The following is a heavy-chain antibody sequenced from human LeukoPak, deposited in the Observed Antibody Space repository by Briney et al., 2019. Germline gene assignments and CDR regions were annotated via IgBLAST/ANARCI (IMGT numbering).Heavy chain of an antibody. D-gene: IGHD2-8*01. CDR1: GFTFSSYA. J-gene: IGHJ6*02. Sequence: GRSLRLSCAASGFTFSSYAMHWVRQAPGKGLEWVAVISYDGSNKYYADSVKGRFTISRDNSKNTLYLQMNSLGAEDTAVYYCARDIRYCTNGVCYNYYYGMDVWGQGTTVTVSS. CDR2: ISYDGSNK. V-gene: IGHV3-30-3*01. CDR3: ARDIRYCTNGVCYNYYYGMDV.